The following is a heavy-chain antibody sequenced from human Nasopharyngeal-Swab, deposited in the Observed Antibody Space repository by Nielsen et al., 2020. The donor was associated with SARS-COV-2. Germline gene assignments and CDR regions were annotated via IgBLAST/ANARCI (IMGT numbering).Heavy chain of an antibody. CDR1: GGSFSGYY. Sequence: SQTRSLTGAVYGGSFSGYYWSWIRQPPGKGLEWIGEINHSGSTNYNPSLKSRVTISVDTSKNQFSLKLSSVTAADTAVYYCARGYSSSWYGYWGQGTLVTVSS. CDR2: INHSGST. V-gene: IGHV4-34*01. D-gene: IGHD6-13*01. CDR3: ARGYSSSWYGY. J-gene: IGHJ4*02.